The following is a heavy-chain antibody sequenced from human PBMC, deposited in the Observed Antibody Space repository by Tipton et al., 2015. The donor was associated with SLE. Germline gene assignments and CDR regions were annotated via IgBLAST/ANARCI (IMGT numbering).Heavy chain of an antibody. V-gene: IGHV4-39*01. CDR1: GGSVSSSSYY. J-gene: IGHJ6*02. CDR3: ARVPLYGMDV. Sequence: TLSLTCTVSGGSVSSSSYYWGWIRQPPGKGLEWIGIIYYSGNTFYNPSLKSRLTMSIHTSKNQFSLRLSSVTAADTAVYYCARVPLYGMDVWGQGTTVTVSS. CDR2: IYYSGNT.